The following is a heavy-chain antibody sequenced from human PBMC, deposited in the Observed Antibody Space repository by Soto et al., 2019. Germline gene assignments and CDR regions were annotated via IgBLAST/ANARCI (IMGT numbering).Heavy chain of an antibody. V-gene: IGHV3-30-3*01. CDR1: GFTFSDYY. J-gene: IGHJ6*02. D-gene: IGHD1-26*01. Sequence: PGGSLRLSCAASGFTFSDYYMSWIRQAPGKGLEWVSVICNDRSSKSYADSVKGRFTISRDNSKNTLSLQMNSLRADDTAIYYCARISYPHKYHYYTLDVWGQGTTVTVSS. CDR2: ICNDRSSK. CDR3: ARISYPHKYHYYTLDV.